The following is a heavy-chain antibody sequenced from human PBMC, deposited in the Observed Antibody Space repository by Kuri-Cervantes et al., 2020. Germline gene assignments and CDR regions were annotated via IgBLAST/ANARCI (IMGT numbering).Heavy chain of an antibody. CDR1: GFTVSSNY. J-gene: IGHJ6*02. D-gene: IGHD4-17*01. CDR2: INHSGST. CDR3: ARGDYGDLVHGMDV. V-gene: IGHV4-34*01. Sequence: ESLKISCAASGFTVSSNYMSWIRQPPGKGLEWIGEINHSGSTNYNPSLKSRVTISVDTSKNQFSLKLSSVTAADTAVYYCARGDYGDLVHGMDVWGQGTTVTVSS.